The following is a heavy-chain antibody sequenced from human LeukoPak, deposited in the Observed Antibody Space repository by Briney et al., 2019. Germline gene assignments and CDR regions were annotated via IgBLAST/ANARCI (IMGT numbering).Heavy chain of an antibody. V-gene: IGHV4-59*01. CDR3: ARDSGYCSGGSCPDNWFDP. Sequence: SETLSLTCTVSGGSISSYYWSWIRQPPGKGLEWIGYIYYSGSTNYNPSLKSRVTISVDTSKNQFSLKLSSVTAADTAVYYCARDSGYCSGGSCPDNWFDPWGQGNLVTVSS. D-gene: IGHD2-15*01. CDR2: IYYSGST. J-gene: IGHJ5*02. CDR1: GGSISSYY.